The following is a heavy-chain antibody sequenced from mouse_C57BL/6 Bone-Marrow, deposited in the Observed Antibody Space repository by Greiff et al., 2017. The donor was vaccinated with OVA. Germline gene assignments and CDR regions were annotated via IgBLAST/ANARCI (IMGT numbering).Heavy chain of an antibody. D-gene: IGHD2-5*01. CDR3: TTSYSNSYYAMDY. Sequence: EVQLQQSGAELVRPGASVKLSCTASGFNIKDDYMHWVKQRPEQGLEWIGWIDPENGDTEYDSKFQGKATITADTSSNTAYLQLSSLTSADTAVYYCTTSYSNSYYAMDYWGQGTSVTVSS. V-gene: IGHV14-4*01. CDR1: GFNIKDDY. CDR2: IDPENGDT. J-gene: IGHJ4*01.